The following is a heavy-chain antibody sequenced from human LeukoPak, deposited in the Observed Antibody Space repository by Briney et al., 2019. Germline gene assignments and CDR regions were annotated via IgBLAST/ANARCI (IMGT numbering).Heavy chain of an antibody. CDR2: MKEDGSEI. D-gene: IGHD5-18*01. CDR3: ARGGYSYFAS. J-gene: IGHJ5*02. V-gene: IGHV3-7*03. CDR1: GFTISTST. Sequence: PGRSLRLSCAAAGFTISTSTMSWVRQAPGKGLEWVAKMKEDGSEISCVDSVKGRFTISRDNAKNLMFLQMNSLSAEDTAVYYCARGGYSYFASWGQGTLVTVSS.